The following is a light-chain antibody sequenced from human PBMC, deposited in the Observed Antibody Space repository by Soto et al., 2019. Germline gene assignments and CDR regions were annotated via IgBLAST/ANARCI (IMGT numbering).Light chain of an antibody. J-gene: IGKJ1*01. CDR3: QQYNSYSGT. CDR1: QSISSW. CDR2: DAS. V-gene: IGKV1-5*01. Sequence: NQSPATLSVSIGDRVTITCRASQSISSWLAWYQQKPGKAPKLLIYDASSLESGVPSRFSGSGSGTEFTLTISSLQPDDFATYYCQQYNSYSGTFGQGTNVDIK.